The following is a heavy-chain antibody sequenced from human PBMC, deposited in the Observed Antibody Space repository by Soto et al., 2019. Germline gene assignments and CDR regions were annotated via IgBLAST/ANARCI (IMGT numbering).Heavy chain of an antibody. Sequence: EVQLVESGGGLIQPGGSLTLSCAVSGFTVRANYMSWVRQAPGKGLEWVSVIYSGGTTYYADSVKGRFIISRDISKNTLHLQMSILRAEDTAVYYCHGYGYWGQGTLVTVSS. J-gene: IGHJ4*02. CDR1: GFTVRANY. V-gene: IGHV3-53*01. CDR2: IYSGGTT. CDR3: HGYGY. D-gene: IGHD5-12*01.